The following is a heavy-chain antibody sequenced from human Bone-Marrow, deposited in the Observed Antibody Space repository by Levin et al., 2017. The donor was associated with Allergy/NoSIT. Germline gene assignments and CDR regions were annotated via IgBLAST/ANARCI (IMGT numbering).Heavy chain of an antibody. CDR2: ISSSSSYI. Sequence: GGSLRLSCAAPGFTFSSYSMNWVRQAPGKGLEWVSSISSSSSYIYYADSVKGRFTISRDNAKNSLYLQMNSLRAEDTAVYYCARNAWFGELSSYTFDYWGQGTLVTVSS. V-gene: IGHV3-21*01. CDR1: GFTFSSYS. CDR3: ARNAWFGELSSYTFDY. J-gene: IGHJ4*02. D-gene: IGHD3-10*01.